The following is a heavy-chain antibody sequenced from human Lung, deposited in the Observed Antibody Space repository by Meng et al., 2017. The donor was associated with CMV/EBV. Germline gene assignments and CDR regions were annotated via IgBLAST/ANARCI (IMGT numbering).Heavy chain of an antibody. CDR3: ARGGLIAARNDY. J-gene: IGHJ4*02. CDR1: GFTFISYS. CDR2: ISSSSSYI. V-gene: IGHV3-21*01. Sequence: GGSLRLXCAASGFTFISYSMNWVRQAPGKGLEWVSSISSSSSYIYYADSVKGRFTISRDNAKNSLYLQMNSLRAEGTAVYYCARGGLIAARNDYWGQGTLVTVSS. D-gene: IGHD6-6*01.